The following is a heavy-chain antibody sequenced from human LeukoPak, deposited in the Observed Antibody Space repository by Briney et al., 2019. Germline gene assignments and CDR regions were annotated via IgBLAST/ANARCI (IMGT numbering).Heavy chain of an antibody. CDR1: GGSISGHY. J-gene: IGHJ5*02. D-gene: IGHD4-17*01. CDR3: AREVDYGDGNWFDP. CDR2: IYYSGST. Sequence: SEILSLTCTVSGGSISGHYWSWIRQPPGKGLECIGHIYYSGSTNYNPSLKSRVTISVDTSKNQFSLKLSSVTAADTAVYYCAREVDYGDGNWFDPWGQGTLVTVSS. V-gene: IGHV4-59*11.